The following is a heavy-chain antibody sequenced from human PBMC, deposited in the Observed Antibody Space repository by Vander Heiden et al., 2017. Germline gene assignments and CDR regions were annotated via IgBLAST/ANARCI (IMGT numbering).Heavy chain of an antibody. CDR2: IYYSGST. V-gene: IGHV4-39*01. Sequence: QLQLQESGPGLVKPSETLSLTCSVSGGSISGSAYYWGWIRQPPGKGLELIGSIYYSGSTYNNPSLKSRVTISVDTSKNQYSLKVRSVTAADTAVYYCARHTEYSTSPEGRWFDPWGQGTLVTVSS. CDR1: GGSISGSAYY. D-gene: IGHD6-6*01. CDR3: ARHTEYSTSPEGRWFDP. J-gene: IGHJ5*02.